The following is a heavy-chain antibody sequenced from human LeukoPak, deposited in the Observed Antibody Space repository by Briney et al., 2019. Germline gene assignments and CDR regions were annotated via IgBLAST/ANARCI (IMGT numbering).Heavy chain of an antibody. Sequence: ASVKVSCKASGYTFTSYYMHWVRQAPGQGLEWMGIINPSGGSTSYAQKFQGRVTMTRDMSTSTVYMELSSLRSGDTAVYYCARGGYCSGGSCYSYWFDPWSQGTLVTVSS. CDR2: INPSGGST. D-gene: IGHD2-15*01. V-gene: IGHV1-46*01. CDR3: ARGGYCSGGSCYSYWFDP. J-gene: IGHJ5*02. CDR1: GYTFTSYY.